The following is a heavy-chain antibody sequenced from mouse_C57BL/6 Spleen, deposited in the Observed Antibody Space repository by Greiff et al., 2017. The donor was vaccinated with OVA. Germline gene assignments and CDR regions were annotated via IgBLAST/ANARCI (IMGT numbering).Heavy chain of an antibody. V-gene: IGHV1-7*01. CDR3: ASGTTARYFDV. D-gene: IGHD5-5*01. Sequence: QVHVKQSGAELAKPGASVKLSCKASGFTFTSCWMHWVKQRPGQGLEWIGYINHSGGSTKNNQKFTYKATLTADQSSCTAYMQLSSLTYENSAVYYCASGTTARYFDVWGTGTTVTVSS. CDR1: GFTFTSCW. J-gene: IGHJ1*03. CDR2: INHSGGST.